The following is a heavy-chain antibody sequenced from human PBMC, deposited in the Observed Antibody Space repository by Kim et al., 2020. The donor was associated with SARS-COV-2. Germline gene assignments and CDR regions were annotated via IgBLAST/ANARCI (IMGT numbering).Heavy chain of an antibody. D-gene: IGHD1-20*01. V-gene: IGHV4-59*01. Sequence: SETLSLTCTVSGGSISSYYWSWIRQPPGKGLEWIGYIYYSGSTNYNPSLKSRVTISVDTSTNQFSLKLSSVTAADTAVYYCARGSNWNDNDAFDIWGQGTMVTVSS. CDR2: IYYSGST. CDR1: GGSISSYY. CDR3: ARGSNWNDNDAFDI. J-gene: IGHJ3*02.